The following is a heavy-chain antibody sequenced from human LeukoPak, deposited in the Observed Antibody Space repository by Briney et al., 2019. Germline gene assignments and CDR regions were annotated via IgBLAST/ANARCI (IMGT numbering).Heavy chain of an antibody. CDR2: INPNSGGT. J-gene: IGHJ4*02. CDR3: ARDPSSGWYVFDY. CDR1: GYTFTGYY. D-gene: IGHD6-19*01. Sequence: SVKVSCKASGYTFTGYYMHWVRQAPGQGLEWMGWINPNSGGTNYAQKFQGWVTMTRDTSISTAYMELSRLRSDDTVAYYCARDPSSGWYVFDYWGQGTLVTVSS. V-gene: IGHV1-2*04.